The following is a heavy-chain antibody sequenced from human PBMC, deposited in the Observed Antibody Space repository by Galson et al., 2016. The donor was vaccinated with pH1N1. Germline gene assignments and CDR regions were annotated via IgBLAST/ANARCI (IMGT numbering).Heavy chain of an antibody. CDR2: ISGSGDST. D-gene: IGHD3-10*01. Sequence: SLRLSCAASGFTFSSNALSWVRQAPEKGLEWVSGISGSGDSTYYADSLKGRFTVSRDNSKNTLYLQMSSLRVEDTAAYYCAKGYGSGSFSELEYWGQGTLVTVSS. CDR3: AKGYGSGSFSELEY. J-gene: IGHJ4*02. V-gene: IGHV3-23*01. CDR1: GFTFSSNA.